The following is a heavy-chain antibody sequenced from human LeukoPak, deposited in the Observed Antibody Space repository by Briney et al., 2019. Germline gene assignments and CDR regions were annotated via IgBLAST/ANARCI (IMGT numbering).Heavy chain of an antibody. CDR1: GDSVSSNSTA. D-gene: IGHD5-24*01. J-gene: IGHJ3*02. Sequence: SQTLSLTCAISGDSVSSNSTACNWIRQSPSRGLEWLGSTYYRSKWYSDYAVSVKSRITINPDTSKNQLSLQLNSVTPEDTAVYYCARGGQGDGYSADEAFDMWGQGTMVTVSS. V-gene: IGHV6-1*01. CDR3: ARGGQGDGYSADEAFDM. CDR2: TYYRSKWYS.